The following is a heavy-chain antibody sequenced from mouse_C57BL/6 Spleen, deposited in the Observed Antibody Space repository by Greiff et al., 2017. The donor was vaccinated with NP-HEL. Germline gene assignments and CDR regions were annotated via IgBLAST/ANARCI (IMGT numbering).Heavy chain of an antibody. CDR2: IYPGDGDT. Sequence: QVQLQQSGPELVKPGASVKISCKASGYAFSSSWLNWVKQRPGKGLEWIGRIYPGDGDTNYNGKFKGKATLTADKSSSTAYMQLSSLTSEDSAVYFCARWGWSYWGQGTTLTVSS. D-gene: IGHD2-3*01. CDR3: ARWGWSY. CDR1: GYAFSSSW. J-gene: IGHJ2*01. V-gene: IGHV1-82*01.